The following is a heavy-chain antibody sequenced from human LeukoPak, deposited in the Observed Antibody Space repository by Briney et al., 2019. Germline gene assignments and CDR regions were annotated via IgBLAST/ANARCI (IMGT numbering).Heavy chain of an antibody. J-gene: IGHJ6*03. D-gene: IGHD3-3*01. CDR1: GGSISSSSYY. CDR2: IYYSGST. CDR3: ARHGPIDLWDNYYYYYFDV. V-gene: IGHV4-39*01. Sequence: SETLSLTCTVSGGSISSSSYYWGWIRQPPGKGLEWIGSIYYSGSTYYNPSLRSRVTISVDTSKNQFSLKLSSVTAADTSVYYCARHGPIDLWDNYYYYYFDVWGKGTTVTISS.